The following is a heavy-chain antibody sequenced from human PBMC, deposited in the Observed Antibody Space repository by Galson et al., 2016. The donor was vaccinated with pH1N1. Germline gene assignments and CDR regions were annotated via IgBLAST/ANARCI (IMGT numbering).Heavy chain of an antibody. CDR3: ARDVGRSGGY. CDR2: IKQDGSEK. D-gene: IGHD3-3*01. V-gene: IGHV3-7*01. J-gene: IGHJ4*02. Sequence: SLRLSCAASGFAISSYWMTWVRQAPGKGLEWVANIKQDGSEKYYVDSVKGRFAISRDNAKNLLYLQMNSLRAEDTAVYYCARDVGRSGGYWGQGVVVTVSS. CDR1: GFAISSYW.